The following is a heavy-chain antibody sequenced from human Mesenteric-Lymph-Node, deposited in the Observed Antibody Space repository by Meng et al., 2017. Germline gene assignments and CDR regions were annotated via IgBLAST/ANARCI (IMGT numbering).Heavy chain of an antibody. J-gene: IGHJ3*02. CDR3: ARDPGVNYYDSSESSHAFDI. CDR2: ISYDGSNK. CDR1: GFTFSSYS. D-gene: IGHD3-22*01. V-gene: IGHV3-30*03. Sequence: GESLKISCAASGFTFSSYSMNWVRQAPGKGLEWVAVISYDGSNKYYADSVKGRFTISRDNSKNTLYLQMNSLRAEDTAVYYCARDPGVNYYDSSESSHAFDIWGQGTMVTVSS.